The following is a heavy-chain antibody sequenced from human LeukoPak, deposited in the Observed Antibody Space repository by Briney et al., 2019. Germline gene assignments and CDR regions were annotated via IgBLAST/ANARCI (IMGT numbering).Heavy chain of an antibody. J-gene: IGHJ4*02. CDR1: GYTFTTYG. D-gene: IGHD3-22*01. CDR2: ISAYNGNT. CDR3: ATTWAETYYYDSSGYYFDY. Sequence: GASVKVSCKASGYTFTTYGISWVRQAPGQGLEWMGWISAYNGNTNYAQKFQGRVTMTTDTSTSTAYMELRSLRSDDTAVYYWATTWAETYYYDSSGYYFDYWGQGTLVTVSP. V-gene: IGHV1-18*01.